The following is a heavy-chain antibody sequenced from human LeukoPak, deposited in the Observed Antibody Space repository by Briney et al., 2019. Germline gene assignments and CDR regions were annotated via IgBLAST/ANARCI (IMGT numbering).Heavy chain of an antibody. CDR3: AKGSSSWYFLAPYYFDY. D-gene: IGHD6-13*01. CDR2: IYYSGST. V-gene: IGHV4-59*08. Sequence: PSETLSLTCTVSGGSISSYYWSWIRQPPGKGLEWIGYIYYSGSTNYNPSLKSRVTISVDTSKYQFSLKLSSVTAADTAVYYCAKGSSSWYFLAPYYFDYWGQGTLVTVSS. J-gene: IGHJ4*02. CDR1: GGSISSYY.